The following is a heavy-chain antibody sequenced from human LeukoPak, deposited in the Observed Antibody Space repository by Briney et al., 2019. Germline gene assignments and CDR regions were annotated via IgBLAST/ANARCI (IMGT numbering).Heavy chain of an antibody. Sequence: GGSLKLSCAASGFTFSGSAMHWVRQTSGKGLEWVGRIRSKANSHATAYVASVKGRFTISRDDSKNTAYLQMNSLKTEDTAVYYCSRLGYSYGYSDYWGQGTLVTVSS. CDR3: SRLGYSYGYSDY. CDR2: IRSKANSHAT. J-gene: IGHJ4*02. V-gene: IGHV3-73*01. CDR1: GFTFSGSA. D-gene: IGHD5-18*01.